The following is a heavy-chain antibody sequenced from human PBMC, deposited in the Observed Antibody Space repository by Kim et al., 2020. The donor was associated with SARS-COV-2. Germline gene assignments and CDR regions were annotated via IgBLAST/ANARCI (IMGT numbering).Heavy chain of an antibody. J-gene: IGHJ4*02. CDR3: ASSGAYYDFWSGYIPFDY. D-gene: IGHD3-3*01. CDR1: GGSISSYY. Sequence: SETLSLTCTVSGGSISSYYWSWIRQPPGKGLEWIGYIYYSGSTNYNPSLKSRVTISVDTSKNQFSLKLSSVTAADTAVYYCASSGAYYDFWSGYIPFDYWGQGTLVTVSS. V-gene: IGHV4-59*01. CDR2: IYYSGST.